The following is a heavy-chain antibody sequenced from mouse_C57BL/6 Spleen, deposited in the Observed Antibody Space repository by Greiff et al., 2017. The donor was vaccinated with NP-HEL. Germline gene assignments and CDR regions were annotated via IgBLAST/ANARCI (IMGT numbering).Heavy chain of an antibody. CDR2: INPNNGGT. V-gene: IGHV1-22*01. J-gene: IGHJ2*01. CDR1: GYTFTDYN. Sequence: EVQLQQSGPELVKPGASVKMSCKASGYTFTDYNMHWVKQSHGKSLEWLGSINPNNGGTSYNQKFKGKATLTVNKSSSTAYMELRSLTSEDSAVYYCASPLRYYFDYWGQGTTLTVSS. CDR3: ASPLRYYFDY. D-gene: IGHD1-1*01.